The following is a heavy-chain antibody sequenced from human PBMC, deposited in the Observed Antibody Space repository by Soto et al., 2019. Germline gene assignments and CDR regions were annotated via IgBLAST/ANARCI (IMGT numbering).Heavy chain of an antibody. Sequence: QVQLVQSGAEVKKPGSSVKVSCKASGGTFSSYTISWVRQAPGQGLEWMGRIIPILGIANYAQKFQGRVTITADKSTSTAYRELSSLRSEDTAVYYCARGWLQYWFDPWGQGTLVTVSS. V-gene: IGHV1-69*02. CDR1: GGTFSSYT. J-gene: IGHJ5*02. CDR3: ARGWLQYWFDP. D-gene: IGHD5-12*01. CDR2: IIPILGIA.